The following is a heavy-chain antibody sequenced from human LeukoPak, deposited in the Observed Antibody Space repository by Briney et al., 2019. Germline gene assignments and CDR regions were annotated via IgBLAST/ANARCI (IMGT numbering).Heavy chain of an antibody. Sequence: GGSLRLSCAASGFTVSSNYMSWVRQAPGKGLEWVSVIYSGGSTYYADSVKGRFTISRDNAKNSLYLQMNSLRAEDTAVYYCARGGCSGGSCYYWYFDLWGRGTLVTVSS. V-gene: IGHV3-53*01. CDR2: IYSGGST. CDR1: GFTVSSNY. CDR3: ARGGCSGGSCYYWYFDL. D-gene: IGHD2-15*01. J-gene: IGHJ2*01.